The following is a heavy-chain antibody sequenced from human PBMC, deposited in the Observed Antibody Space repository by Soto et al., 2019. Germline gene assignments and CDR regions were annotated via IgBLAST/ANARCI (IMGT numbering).Heavy chain of an antibody. CDR3: ARATLRTITRTTEEGFDY. J-gene: IGHJ4*02. D-gene: IGHD1-7*01. Sequence: SVKVSCKASGGTFSSYAISWVRQAPGQGLEWMGGIIPIFGTANYAQKFQGRVTITADKSTSTAYMELSSLRSEDTAVYYCARATLRTITRTTEEGFDYWGQGTLVTVSS. CDR2: IIPIFGTA. CDR1: GGTFSSYA. V-gene: IGHV1-69*06.